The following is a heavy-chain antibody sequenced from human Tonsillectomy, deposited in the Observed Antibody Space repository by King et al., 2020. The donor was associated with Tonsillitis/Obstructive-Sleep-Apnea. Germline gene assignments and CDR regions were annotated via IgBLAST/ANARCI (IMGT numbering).Heavy chain of an antibody. CDR2: IYYSGST. V-gene: IGHV4-59*01. Sequence: QLQESGPGLVKPSETLSLTCSVSGGSISSYYWSWIRQPPGKGLEWIGYIYYSGSTNDNPSLKSRVTISVDTSKNQFSLKLGSVTAADTAVYYCARVSAVAGFFDYWGQGTLVTVSS. D-gene: IGHD6-19*01. CDR3: ARVSAVAGFFDY. CDR1: GGSISSYY. J-gene: IGHJ4*02.